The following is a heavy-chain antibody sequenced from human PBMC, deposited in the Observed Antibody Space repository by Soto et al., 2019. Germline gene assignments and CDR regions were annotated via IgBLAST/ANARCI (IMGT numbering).Heavy chain of an antibody. D-gene: IGHD2-15*01. CDR2: ISSNGGST. J-gene: IGHJ3*02. CDR1: GFTFSSYA. CDR3: ARYCSGGSCYGNDAFDI. V-gene: IGHV3-64*01. Sequence: PGGSLRLSCAASGFTFSSYAMHWVRQAPGKGLEYVSAISSNGGSTYYANSVKGRFTISRDNSKNTLYLQMGSLRAEDMAVYYCARYCSGGSCYGNDAFDIWG.